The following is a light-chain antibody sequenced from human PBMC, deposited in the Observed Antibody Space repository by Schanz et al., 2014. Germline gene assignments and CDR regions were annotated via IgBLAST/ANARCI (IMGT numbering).Light chain of an antibody. Sequence: QSVLTQPPSASGTPGQRVSISCSGSSSNIGSNTVNWYQQFPGTAPKLLIYSNNQRPSGVPDRFSGSKSGTSASLAISGLRSEDEADDYCAAWDDSLSGWVFGGGTKLTVL. J-gene: IGLJ3*02. CDR2: SNN. CDR1: SSNIGSNT. V-gene: IGLV1-44*01. CDR3: AAWDDSLSGWV.